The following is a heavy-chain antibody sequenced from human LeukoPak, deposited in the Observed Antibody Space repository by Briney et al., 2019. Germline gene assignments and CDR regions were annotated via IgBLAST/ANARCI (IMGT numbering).Heavy chain of an antibody. V-gene: IGHV3-11*01. CDR3: ARDYSYGFDY. CDR1: GFTFSDYY. Sequence: PAGSLRLSCAASGFTFSDYYMSWIRQAPGKGLAWVSYICSSGSTKYYADSVKGRFTISRDNAKNSLYLQMNSLRAEDTAVYYCARDYSYGFDYWGQGTLVTVSS. J-gene: IGHJ4*02. D-gene: IGHD5-18*01. CDR2: ICSSGSTK.